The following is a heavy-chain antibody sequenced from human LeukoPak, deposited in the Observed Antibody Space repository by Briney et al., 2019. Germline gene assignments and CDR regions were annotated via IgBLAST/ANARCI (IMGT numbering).Heavy chain of an antibody. CDR3: ARDDDYGDYSDAFDI. CDR1: GGSISSSNW. D-gene: IGHD4-17*01. J-gene: IGHJ3*02. V-gene: IGHV4-4*02. Sequence: SSETLSLTCAVSGGSISSSNWWSWVRQPPGKGLEWIGEIYHSGSTNYNPSLKSRVTISVDKPKNQFSLKLSSVTAADTAVYYCARDDDYGDYSDAFDIWGQGTMVTVSS. CDR2: IYHSGST.